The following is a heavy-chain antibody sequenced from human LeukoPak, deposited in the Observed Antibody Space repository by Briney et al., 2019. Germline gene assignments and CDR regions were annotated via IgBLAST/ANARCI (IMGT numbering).Heavy chain of an antibody. J-gene: IGHJ4*02. D-gene: IGHD6-19*01. CDR1: GFTFSSYA. CDR2: ISYDGSNK. Sequence: GGSLRLSCAASGFTFSSYAMHWVRQAPGKGLEWVAVISYDGSNKYYADSVKGRFTISRDNAKNSLYLQMNSLRAEDTAVYYCARVLYSSGWYGDHYWGQGTLVTVSS. V-gene: IGHV3-30-3*01. CDR3: ARVLYSSGWYGDHY.